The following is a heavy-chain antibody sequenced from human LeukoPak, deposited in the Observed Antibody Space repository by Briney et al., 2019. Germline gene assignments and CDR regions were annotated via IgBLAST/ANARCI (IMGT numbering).Heavy chain of an antibody. J-gene: IGHJ4*02. CDR1: GFTFGSYS. V-gene: IGHV3-21*01. D-gene: IGHD6-13*01. CDR3: ARDRAAAGTPFDY. CDR2: ISSSSSYI. Sequence: GGSLRLSCAASGFTFGSYSMNWVRQAPGKGLEWVSSISSSSSYIYYADSVKGRFTISRDNAKNSLYLQMNSLRAEDTAVYYCARDRAAAGTPFDYWGQGTLVTVSS.